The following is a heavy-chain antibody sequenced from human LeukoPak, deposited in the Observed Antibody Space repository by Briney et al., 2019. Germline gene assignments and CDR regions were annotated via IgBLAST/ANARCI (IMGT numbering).Heavy chain of an antibody. D-gene: IGHD2-21*02. CDR1: GGSISSSSYY. CDR3: ARHRLEVTAPGTPQGWFDP. Sequence: SETLSLTCTVSGGSISSSSYYWGWIRQPPGKGLEWIGSIYYSGSSYYNPSLKSRVTISVDTSKNQFSLKLSSVTAADTAVYYCARHRLEVTAPGTPQGWFDPWGQGTLVTVSS. J-gene: IGHJ5*02. CDR2: IYYSGSS. V-gene: IGHV4-39*01.